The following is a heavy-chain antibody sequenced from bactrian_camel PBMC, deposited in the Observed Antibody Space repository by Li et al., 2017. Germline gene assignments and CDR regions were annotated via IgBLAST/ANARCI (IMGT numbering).Heavy chain of an antibody. V-gene: IGHV3S55*01. CDR3: AAAYINSCPSTSDGYPF. J-gene: IGHJ4*01. CDR2: IDSDGIT. D-gene: IGHD3*01. Sequence: HVQLVESGGGSVQAGGSLRLSCVYSGYTYSNYCMAWFRQASGPEREGVAAIDSDGITDYADSVKGRFTISKDNTKNTLYLQMNSLKPEDTAMYFCAAAYINSCPSTSDGYPFWGQGTQVTVS. CDR1: GYTYSNYC.